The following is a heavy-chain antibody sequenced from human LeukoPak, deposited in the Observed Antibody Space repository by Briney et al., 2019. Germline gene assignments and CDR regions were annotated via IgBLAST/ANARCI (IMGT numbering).Heavy chain of an antibody. J-gene: IGHJ4*02. V-gene: IGHV5-51*01. Sequence: GESLKISCKGSGYSFTSYWIGWVRQMPGKGLEWMGIIYPGDSDTRYRPSFQGQVTISADKSISTAYLQWSSLKASDTAMYYCARSPSGGVDDFWSGYTDYWGQGTLVTVSS. CDR2: IYPGDSDT. CDR3: ARSPSGGVDDFWSGYTDY. D-gene: IGHD3-3*01. CDR1: GYSFTSYW.